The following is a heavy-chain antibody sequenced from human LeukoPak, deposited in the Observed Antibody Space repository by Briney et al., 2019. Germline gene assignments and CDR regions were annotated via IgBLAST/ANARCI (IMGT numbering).Heavy chain of an antibody. CDR1: GFTVSNNY. CDR3: ARAFYYDSHVDY. D-gene: IGHD3-22*01. V-gene: IGHV3-66*01. J-gene: IGHJ4*02. Sequence: PGGSLRLSCAASGFTVSNNYMNWVRQAPGKGLEWVSVIHSGGSTYYADSVKGRFTISSDNSKNTLYLQMNSLRAEDTALYYCARAFYYDSHVDYWGQGTLVTVSS. CDR2: IHSGGST.